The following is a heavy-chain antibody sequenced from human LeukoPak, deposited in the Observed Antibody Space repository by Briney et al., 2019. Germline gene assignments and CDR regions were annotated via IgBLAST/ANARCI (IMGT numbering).Heavy chain of an antibody. CDR3: AKHGFGVFEGY. CDR1: GFTFSSYA. V-gene: IGHV3-23*01. J-gene: IGHJ4*02. Sequence: GGSLRLSCAASGFTFSSYAMSWVRQAPGKGLQWVSGISGSGGSTYYADSVKGRFTISRDNSKDTLYLQMNSLRAEDTAVYYCAKHGFGVFEGYWGQGTLVTVSS. CDR2: ISGSGGST. D-gene: IGHD3-10*01.